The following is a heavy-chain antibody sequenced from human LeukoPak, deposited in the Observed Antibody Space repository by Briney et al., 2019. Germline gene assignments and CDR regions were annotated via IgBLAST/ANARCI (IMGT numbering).Heavy chain of an antibody. J-gene: IGHJ6*03. Sequence: GGSLRLSCAASGFTFSSYWMSWVRQAPGKGLEWVANIKQDGSEKYYVDSVKGRFTISRDNAKNSLYLQMNSLRAEDTAVYYCARGEYQLLYWGYYYYMDVWGKGTTVTVSS. CDR1: GFTFSSYW. D-gene: IGHD2-2*02. V-gene: IGHV3-7*01. CDR2: IKQDGSEK. CDR3: ARGEYQLLYWGYYYYMDV.